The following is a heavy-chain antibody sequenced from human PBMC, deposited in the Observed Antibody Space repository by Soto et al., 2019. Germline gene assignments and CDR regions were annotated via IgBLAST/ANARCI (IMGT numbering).Heavy chain of an antibody. D-gene: IGHD4-17*01. CDR2: ISSSSSYI. Sequence: GGSLRLSCAASGFTFSSYAMHWVRQAPGKGLEWVSSISSSSSYIYYADSVEGRFTISRDNAKNSLYLQMNSLRAEDTAVYYCARDLNTVTTAYFHHWGQGTLVTSPQ. J-gene: IGHJ1*01. CDR3: ARDLNTVTTAYFHH. V-gene: IGHV3-21*01. CDR1: GFTFSSYA.